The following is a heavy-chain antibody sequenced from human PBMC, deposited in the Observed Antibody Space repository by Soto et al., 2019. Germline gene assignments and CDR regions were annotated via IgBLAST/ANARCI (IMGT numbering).Heavy chain of an antibody. D-gene: IGHD2-8*01. CDR3: AKGGVLMVYAEYNWFDP. J-gene: IGHJ5*02. Sequence: GGSLRLSCAASGFTFSSYAMSWVRQAPGKGLEWVSAISGSGGSTYYADSVKGRFTISRDNSKNTLYLQMNSLRAEDTAVYYCAKGGVLMVYAEYNWFDPWGQGTLVTVSS. CDR2: ISGSGGST. CDR1: GFTFSSYA. V-gene: IGHV3-23*01.